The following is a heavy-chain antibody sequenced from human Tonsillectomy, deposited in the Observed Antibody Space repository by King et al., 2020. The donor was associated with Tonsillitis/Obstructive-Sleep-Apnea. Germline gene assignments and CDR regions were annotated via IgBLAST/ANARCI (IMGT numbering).Heavy chain of an antibody. CDR2: IDPTDSYT. D-gene: IGHD6-6*01. CDR1: GYSFTSYW. Sequence: LQLVQSGAEVKKPGESLRISCKGSGYSFTSYWISWVRQMPGKGLEWMGRIDPTDSYTNYSPSFQGHVTISADKSISTAYLQWSSLQASYTAMYYCARQKYISSHSHYWGQGTLVTVSS. J-gene: IGHJ4*02. CDR3: ARQKYISSHSHY. V-gene: IGHV5-10-1*01.